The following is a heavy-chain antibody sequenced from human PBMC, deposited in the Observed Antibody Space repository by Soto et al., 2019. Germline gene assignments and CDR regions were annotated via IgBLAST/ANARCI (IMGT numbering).Heavy chain of an antibody. CDR2: VYYSGST. Sequence: PSETLSLTCSVSGDSVSSGAYYWSWIRQPPGKGLEWIGYVYYSGSTSYNPSLETGVTISVDTSKNQFSLKLSSVTPADTAVYYCAIVSDGSGSYYPFSLSGFDPWGQGTLVTVSS. CDR1: GDSVSSGAYY. D-gene: IGHD3-10*01. V-gene: IGHV4-61*08. CDR3: AIVSDGSGSYYPFSLSGFDP. J-gene: IGHJ5*02.